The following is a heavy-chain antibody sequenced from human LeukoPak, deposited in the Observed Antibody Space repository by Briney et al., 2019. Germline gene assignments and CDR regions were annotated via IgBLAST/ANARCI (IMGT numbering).Heavy chain of an antibody. CDR3: ATVYIAARPDRFDY. V-gene: IGHV1-24*01. D-gene: IGHD6-6*01. J-gene: IGHJ4*02. CDR1: GYTLTELS. CDR2: FDPEDGET. Sequence: ASVKVSCKVSGYTLTELSMHWVRQAPGKGLEWMGGFDPEDGETIYAQKFQGRVTMTEDTSTDTAYMELSSLRSEDTAVYYCATVYIAARPDRFDYWGQGTLVTVSS.